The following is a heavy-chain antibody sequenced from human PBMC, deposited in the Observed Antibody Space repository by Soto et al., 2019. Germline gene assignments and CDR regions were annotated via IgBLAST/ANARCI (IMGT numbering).Heavy chain of an antibody. CDR2: IYYSGIT. J-gene: IGHJ4*02. Sequence: SETLSLTCTVSGGSISSYYWSWIRQPPGKGLEWIGYIYYSGITNYNPSLKSRVTISVDTSKNQFSLKLSSVTAADTAVYYCARAYGELSHIDYWGQGTLVTVSS. CDR3: ARAYGELSHIDY. V-gene: IGHV4-59*08. D-gene: IGHD3-16*02. CDR1: GGSISSYY.